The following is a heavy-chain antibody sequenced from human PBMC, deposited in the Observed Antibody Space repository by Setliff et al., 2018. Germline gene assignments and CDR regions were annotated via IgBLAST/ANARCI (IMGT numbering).Heavy chain of an antibody. CDR1: GGTFSSYA. J-gene: IGHJ4*02. Sequence: SVKVSCKASGGTFSSYAISWVRQAPGQGLEWMGGIIPIFGTANYAQKFHGRVTITTDESTSTAYMELSSLRSEDTAVYYCARGPRNVVVVAATPSYFDYWGQGTLVTVSS. CDR3: ARGPRNVVVVAATPSYFDY. CDR2: IIPIFGTA. V-gene: IGHV1-69*05. D-gene: IGHD2-15*01.